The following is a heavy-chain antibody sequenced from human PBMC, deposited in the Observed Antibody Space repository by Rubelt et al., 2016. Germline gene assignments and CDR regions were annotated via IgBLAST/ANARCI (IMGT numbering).Heavy chain of an antibody. Sequence: GGGVAQPGGSLRLSCAASGFTFSSYGMHWVRQAPGKGLEWVAFIRNDGSNEYYADSVKGRFNISRDNSKNTLYLQMNSLRVEDTAVYYCAPPISGYSSGWYVYWGQGTLVTVSS. D-gene: IGHD6-19*01. J-gene: IGHJ4*02. CDR2: IRNDGSNE. V-gene: IGHV3-30*02. CDR3: APPISGYSSGWYVY. CDR1: GFTFSSYG.